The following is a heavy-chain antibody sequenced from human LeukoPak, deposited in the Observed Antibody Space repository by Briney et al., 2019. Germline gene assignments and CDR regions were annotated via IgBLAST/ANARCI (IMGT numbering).Heavy chain of an antibody. CDR2: ISGSGDTT. CDR3: AKDPKYSSDWYLPFGY. CDR1: GFAFSNYA. Sequence: GGSLRLSCAASGFAFSNYAMSWVRQAPGKGLEWASVISGSGDTTYYADSVKGRFTISRDNSKNTLYLQMSSLRAEDTAVYYCAKDPKYSSDWYLPFGYWGLGALVTVSS. D-gene: IGHD6-13*01. V-gene: IGHV3-23*01. J-gene: IGHJ4*02.